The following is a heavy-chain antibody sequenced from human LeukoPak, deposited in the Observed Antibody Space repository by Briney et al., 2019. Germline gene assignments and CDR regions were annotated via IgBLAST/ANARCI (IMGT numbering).Heavy chain of an antibody. CDR3: AKVAHYYYGSESYYFFEH. J-gene: IGHJ4*02. D-gene: IGHD3-10*01. V-gene: IGHV3-7*01. CDR1: GFIFSTSW. CDR2: INLDGTEK. Sequence: GGSLRLSCTASGFIFSTSWMTWVRQAPGKGLEWVANINLDGTEKYYVDSVKGRFTISRDNAKNSLYLQMNSLRVEDTATYYCAKVAHYYYGSESYYFFEHWGQGTPVTASS.